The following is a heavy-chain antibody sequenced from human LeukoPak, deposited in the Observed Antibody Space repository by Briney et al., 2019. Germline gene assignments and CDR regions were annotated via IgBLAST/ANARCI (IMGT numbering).Heavy chain of an antibody. CDR2: ISSSSSYI. Sequence: PGGSLRLSCAASGFTFSSYSMNWVRQAPGKGLEWVSSISSSSSYIYYADSVKGRFTISRDNAKNSLYLQMNSLRAEDTAVYYCARVSDIVVVPAAVGFHYGKDVWGQGTTVTVSS. V-gene: IGHV3-21*01. J-gene: IGHJ6*02. CDR1: GFTFSSYS. CDR3: ARVSDIVVVPAAVGFHYGKDV. D-gene: IGHD2-2*01.